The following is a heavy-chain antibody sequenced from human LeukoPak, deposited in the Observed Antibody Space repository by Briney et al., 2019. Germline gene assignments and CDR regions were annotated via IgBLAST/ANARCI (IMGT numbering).Heavy chain of an antibody. CDR2: IWYDGSNK. Sequence: GRSLRLSCAASGFTFSSYGMHWVSQAPGKGLEWVAVIWYDGSNKYYADSVKGRFTISRDNSKNTLYLQMNSLRAEDTAVYYCAKGGGIRITMVRGVTVDYWGQGTLVTVSS. D-gene: IGHD3-10*01. V-gene: IGHV3-33*06. J-gene: IGHJ4*02. CDR1: GFTFSSYG. CDR3: AKGGGIRITMVRGVTVDY.